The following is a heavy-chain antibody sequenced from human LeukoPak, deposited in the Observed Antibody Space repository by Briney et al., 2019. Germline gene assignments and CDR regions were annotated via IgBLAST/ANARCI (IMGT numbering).Heavy chain of an antibody. J-gene: IGHJ6*02. CDR1: GYTFTNYY. V-gene: IGHV1-46*01. Sequence: ASVKVSCKASGYTFTNYYMHWVRQAPGQGLEWMGKINPSGGSTTYAQKFQGRVTMTRDTSTSTVYMDLSSLRSEDTAVYYCAKDQIAAAGYYYYGMDVWGQGTTVTVSS. CDR2: INPSGGST. CDR3: AKDQIAAAGYYYYGMDV. D-gene: IGHD6-13*01.